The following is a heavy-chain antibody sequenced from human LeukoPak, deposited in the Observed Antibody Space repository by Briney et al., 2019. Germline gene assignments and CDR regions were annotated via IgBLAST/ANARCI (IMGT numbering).Heavy chain of an antibody. D-gene: IGHD2-2*02. CDR3: ARNTVTLPAAIYYFDY. V-gene: IGHV1-2*02. CDR1: GYTFTSYG. J-gene: IGHJ4*02. Sequence: GASVKVSCKASGYTFTSYGISWVRQAPGQGLEWMGWINPNSGGTNYAQKFQGRVTMTRDTSISTAYMELSRLRSDDTAVYYCARNTVTLPAAIYYFDYWGQGTLVTVSS. CDR2: INPNSGGT.